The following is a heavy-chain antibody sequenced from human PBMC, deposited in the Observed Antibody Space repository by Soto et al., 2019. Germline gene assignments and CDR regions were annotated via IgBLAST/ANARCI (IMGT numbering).Heavy chain of an antibody. CDR1: GFTFSSYG. CDR2: ISYDGSNK. CDR3: AKDHRRIAVAAPLGP. V-gene: IGHV3-30*18. Sequence: GGSLRLSCAASGFTFSSYGMHWVRQAPGKGLEWVAVISYDGSNKYYADSVKGRFTISRDNSKNTLYLQMNSLRAEDTAVYYCAKDHRRIAVAAPLGPWGQGTLVTVYS. J-gene: IGHJ5*02. D-gene: IGHD6-19*01.